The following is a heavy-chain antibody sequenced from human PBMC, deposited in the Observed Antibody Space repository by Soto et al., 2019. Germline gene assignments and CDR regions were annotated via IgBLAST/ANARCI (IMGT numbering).Heavy chain of an antibody. CDR2: IYYSGST. CDR3: ARARTRITIFGVVIDAYYFDY. Sequence: QVQLQESGPGLVKPSQTLSLTCTVSGGSISSGGYYWSWIRQHPGKGLEWIGYIYYSGSTYYNPSLQSRVTISVATSKNQLSLKLSSVTAADTAVYYCARARTRITIFGVVIDAYYFDYWGQGTLVTVSS. D-gene: IGHD3-3*01. J-gene: IGHJ4*02. CDR1: GGSISSGGYY. V-gene: IGHV4-31*03.